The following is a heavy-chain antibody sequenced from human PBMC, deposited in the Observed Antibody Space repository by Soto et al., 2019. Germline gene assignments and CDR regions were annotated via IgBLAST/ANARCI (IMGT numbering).Heavy chain of an antibody. D-gene: IGHD2-15*01. CDR2: ISWNSGNI. J-gene: IGHJ5*02. V-gene: IGHV3-9*01. Sequence: EVQLVESGGGLVQPGRSLRLSCVASGFTFDDYAMHWVRQAPGKGLEWVSSISWNSGNIDYADSVKGRFTISRDNAKNPPFLQMNSLSADATALYYGVKCSGGGWPAVLDPWGQGTRVTVTS. CDR1: GFTFDDYA. CDR3: VKCSGGGWPAVLDP.